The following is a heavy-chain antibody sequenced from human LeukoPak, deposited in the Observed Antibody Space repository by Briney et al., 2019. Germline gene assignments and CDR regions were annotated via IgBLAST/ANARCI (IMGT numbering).Heavy chain of an antibody. V-gene: IGHV3-48*04. CDR2: INNSSSTI. J-gene: IGHJ4*02. CDR3: ARAITMIDWGVY. D-gene: IGHD3-22*01. Sequence: GGSLRLSCAASGFTFSSYAMSWVRQAPGKGLECISYINNSSSTIYYADSVKGRFTISRDNAKNSLYLQMNSLRAEDTAVYYCARAITMIDWGVYWGQGTLVTVSS. CDR1: GFTFSSYA.